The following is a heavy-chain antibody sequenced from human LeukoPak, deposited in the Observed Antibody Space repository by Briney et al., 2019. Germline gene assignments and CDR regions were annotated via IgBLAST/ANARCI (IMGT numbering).Heavy chain of an antibody. J-gene: IGHJ4*02. D-gene: IGHD3-22*01. CDR3: AKAMYADYDSSDL. CDR2: ISHDGSNK. Sequence: GGSLRLSCAASGFTFSSYGMHWVRQAPGKGLEWVAVISHDGSNKHYADSVKGRFTISRDNFKNTLHLQMNSLRAEDTAVYYCAKAMYADYDSSDLWGQGTLVTVSS. CDR1: GFTFSSYG. V-gene: IGHV3-30*18.